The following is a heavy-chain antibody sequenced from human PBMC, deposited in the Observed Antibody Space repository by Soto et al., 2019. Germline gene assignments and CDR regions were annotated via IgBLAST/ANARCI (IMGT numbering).Heavy chain of an antibody. V-gene: IGHV4-30-2*01. CDR1: GGSISSGGNS. J-gene: IGHJ4*02. CDR3: ARNPNFDY. Sequence: PSETLSRTCAVSGGSISSGGNSWSWIRQPPGKGLEWIGYIYHSGSTYYNPSLKSRVTISVDRSKNQFSLKLSSVTAADTAVYYCARNPNFDYWGQGTLVTVSS. CDR2: IYHSGST.